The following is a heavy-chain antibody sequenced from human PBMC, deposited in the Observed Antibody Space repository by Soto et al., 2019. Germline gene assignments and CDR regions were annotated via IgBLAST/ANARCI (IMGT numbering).Heavy chain of an antibody. CDR2: ISYDGSDK. CDR1: GFTFSSYA. J-gene: IGHJ4*02. Sequence: QVQLVESGGGVVQPGRSLRLSCAASGFTFSSYAMHWVRQAPGKGLEWVAVISYDGSDKYYADSVKGRFTISRDNSKNTLNLQTNRLRADDTAVYYCAKALGVLSPESYDYWGQGTLITVSS. CDR3: AKALGVLSPESYDY. D-gene: IGHD3-16*02. V-gene: IGHV3-30*18.